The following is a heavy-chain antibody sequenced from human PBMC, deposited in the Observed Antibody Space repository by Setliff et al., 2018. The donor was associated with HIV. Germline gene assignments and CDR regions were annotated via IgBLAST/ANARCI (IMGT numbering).Heavy chain of an antibody. CDR1: GYTFTSYG. CDR3: ARYNWNPLGYRFDY. D-gene: IGHD1-20*01. CDR2: IKQDGSEK. Sequence: SCKASGYTFTSYGISWVRQAPGKGLEWVANIKQDGSEKYYVDSVKGRFTISRDNAKNSLYLQMNSLRAEDTAVYYCARYNWNPLGYRFDYWGQGTLVTVSS. J-gene: IGHJ4*02. V-gene: IGHV3-7*03.